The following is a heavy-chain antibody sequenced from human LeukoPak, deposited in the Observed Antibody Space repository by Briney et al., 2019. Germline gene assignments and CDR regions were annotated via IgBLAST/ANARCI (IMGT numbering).Heavy chain of an antibody. CDR2: IYYSGST. CDR3: ARHSRDFWSGYFPAGFDP. J-gene: IGHJ5*02. D-gene: IGHD3-3*01. Sequence: SETLSLTCTVSGGSISSSSYYWGWIRQPPGKGLEWIGSIYYSGSTYYNPSLKSRVTISVDTSKNQFSLKLSSVTAADTAVYYCARHSRDFWSGYFPAGFDPWGQGTLVTVSS. V-gene: IGHV4-39*01. CDR1: GGSISSSSYY.